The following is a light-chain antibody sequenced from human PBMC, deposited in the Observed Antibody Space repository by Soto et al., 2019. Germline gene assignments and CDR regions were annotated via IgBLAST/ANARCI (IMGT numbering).Light chain of an antibody. CDR1: QAISRY. Sequence: QLTQSPSSLSASIGDRVIITCRATQAISRYLAWYQQKPGKVPKLLIYAASTLQSGVPSRFIGSGSGTDFTLTIGSLQPEDVATYYCPKYHNAPLTLGGGTKVDIK. V-gene: IGKV1-27*01. J-gene: IGKJ4*01. CDR3: PKYHNAPLT. CDR2: AAS.